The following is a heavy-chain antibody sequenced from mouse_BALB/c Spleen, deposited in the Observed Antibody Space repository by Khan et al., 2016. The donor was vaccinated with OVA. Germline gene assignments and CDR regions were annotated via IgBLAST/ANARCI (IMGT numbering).Heavy chain of an antibody. J-gene: IGHJ3*01. V-gene: IGHV3-2*02. Sequence: EVQLQESGPGLVKPSQSLSLTCTVTGYSITRDYAWNWIRQFPGNSLEWMGYVSYSGISIYDPFLKRRISITRHTSTYQFFLHLNSVTTEDTATYYCALRSCWGQGTLVTVSA. CDR2: VSYSGIS. D-gene: IGHD1-1*01. CDR1: GYSITRDYA. CDR3: ALRSC.